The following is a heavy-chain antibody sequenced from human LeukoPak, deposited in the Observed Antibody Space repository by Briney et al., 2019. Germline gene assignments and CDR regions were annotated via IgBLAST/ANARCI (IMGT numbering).Heavy chain of an antibody. D-gene: IGHD3-10*01. CDR3: AREEGSGYFGP. J-gene: IGHJ5*02. CDR1: GFTFSNYD. Sequence: PGRSLTLSCAVSGFTFSNYDVHWVRQAPGKGLEWVAVISYDGSNKYYADSVKGRFTISRDNSKNTLYLQMNSLRAEDTAVYYCAREEGSGYFGPWGQGTLVTVSS. V-gene: IGHV3-30*04. CDR2: ISYDGSNK.